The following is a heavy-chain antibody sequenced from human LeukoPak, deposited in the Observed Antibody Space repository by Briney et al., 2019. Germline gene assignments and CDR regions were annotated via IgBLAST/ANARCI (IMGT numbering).Heavy chain of an antibody. D-gene: IGHD3-10*01. J-gene: IGHJ4*02. CDR1: GYTFTSYY. Sequence: ASVKVSCKASGYTFTSYYLHWLRQAPGQGLEWMGIINPSGGITSYAQKFQGRVNMTRDTSTSTVHMELSSLRSDDTAVYYCARAVDAYGSGSYSGLDHWGQGTLVTVSS. CDR2: INPSGGIT. V-gene: IGHV1-46*01. CDR3: ARAVDAYGSGSYSGLDH.